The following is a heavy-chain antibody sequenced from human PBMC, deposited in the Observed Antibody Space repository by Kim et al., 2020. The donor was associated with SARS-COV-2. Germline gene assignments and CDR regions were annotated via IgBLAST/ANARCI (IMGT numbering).Heavy chain of an antibody. CDR1: GFTFSSYA. CDR3: AREYNWKGVDY. D-gene: IGHD1-20*01. Sequence: GGSLRLSCAASGFTFSSYAMHWVRQAPGKGLEWVAVISYDGSNKYYADSVKGRFTISRDNSKNTLYLQMNSLIAEDTAVYYCAREYNWKGVDYWGQGTLVTVSS. V-gene: IGHV3-30-3*01. J-gene: IGHJ4*02. CDR2: ISYDGSNK.